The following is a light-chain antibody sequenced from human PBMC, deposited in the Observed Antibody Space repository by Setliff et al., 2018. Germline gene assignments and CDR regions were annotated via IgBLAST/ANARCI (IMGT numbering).Light chain of an antibody. V-gene: IGKV3-11*01. J-gene: IGKJ5*01. CDR2: DAS. CDR1: QTVRTY. CDR3: QQRNYWPIT. Sequence: QSPATLSLSPGERATLSCRASQTVRTYLAWYQQKPGQAPRLLISDASNRATGVPARFSGSGSGTDFTLTISSVETDDFAIYYCQQRNYWPITFGQGTRLEIK.